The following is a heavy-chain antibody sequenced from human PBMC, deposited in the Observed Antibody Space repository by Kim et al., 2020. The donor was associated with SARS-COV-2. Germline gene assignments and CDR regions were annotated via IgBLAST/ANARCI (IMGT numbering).Heavy chain of an antibody. CDR2: ISSSSSYI. D-gene: IGHD3-22*01. V-gene: IGHV3-21*01. Sequence: GGSLRLSCAASGFTFSSYSMNWVRQAPGKGLEWVSSISSSSSYIYYADSVKGRFTISRDNAKNSLYLQMNSLRAEDTAVYYCARDADPVVRMDYWGQGTLVTVSS. CDR3: ARDADPVVRMDY. CDR1: GFTFSSYS. J-gene: IGHJ4*02.